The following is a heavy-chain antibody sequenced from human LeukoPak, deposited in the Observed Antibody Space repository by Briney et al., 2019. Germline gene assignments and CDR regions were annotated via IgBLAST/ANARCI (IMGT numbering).Heavy chain of an antibody. Sequence: SETLSLTCTVSGGSLSSYYWSWIRQPPGKGLEWIGYIHYSGSTNYNPSLKSRVTISVDTSKNQFSLKLSSVTAADTAVYYCARTTEGGYTYGYFYYYYMDVWGKGTTVTISS. D-gene: IGHD5-18*01. CDR3: ARTTEGGYTYGYFYYYYMDV. V-gene: IGHV4-59*01. CDR2: IHYSGST. J-gene: IGHJ6*03. CDR1: GGSLSSYY.